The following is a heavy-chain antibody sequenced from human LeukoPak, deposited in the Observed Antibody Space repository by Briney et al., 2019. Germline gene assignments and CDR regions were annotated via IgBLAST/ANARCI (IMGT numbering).Heavy chain of an antibody. V-gene: IGHV3-7*01. D-gene: IGHD4-11*01. CDR1: GFSFSSYW. J-gene: IGHJ6*02. Sequence: GGSLRLSCAASGFSFSSYWMSWVRQAPGKGLEWVANIKQDGSEKYYVDSVKGRFTISRDNAKNSLYLQMNSLRAEDTAVYYCARVSRDFYSNYYYYYGMDVWGQGTTVTVSS. CDR3: ARVSRDFYSNYYYYYGMDV. CDR2: IKQDGSEK.